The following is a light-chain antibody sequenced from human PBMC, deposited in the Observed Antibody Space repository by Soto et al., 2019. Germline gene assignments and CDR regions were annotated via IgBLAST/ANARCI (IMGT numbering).Light chain of an antibody. Sequence: QSALTQPASVSGSPGQSITISCAGTSSDVGGYKYVSWYQQHPGKAPKLMIYEVSNRPSGVSNRFSGSKSGNTASLTISGLEAEDEADYYCNSYTSTHTGDFGTGTKLTVL. CDR2: EVS. CDR1: SSDVGGYKY. J-gene: IGLJ1*01. V-gene: IGLV2-14*01. CDR3: NSYTSTHTGD.